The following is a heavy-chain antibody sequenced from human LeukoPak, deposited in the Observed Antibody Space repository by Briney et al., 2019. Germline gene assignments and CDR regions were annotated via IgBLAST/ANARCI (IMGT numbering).Heavy chain of an antibody. D-gene: IGHD3-22*01. J-gene: IGHJ4*02. CDR2: ISSSGSTI. V-gene: IGHV3-11*01. CDR3: ARVQPHYYDSSGYPPDY. Sequence: GGSLRLSCAASGFTFSDYYMSWIRQAPGKGLEWVSYISSSGSTIYYADSVKGRFTISRDNAKISLYLQMNSLRAEDTAVYYCARVQPHYYDSSGYPPDYWGQGTLVTVSS. CDR1: GFTFSDYY.